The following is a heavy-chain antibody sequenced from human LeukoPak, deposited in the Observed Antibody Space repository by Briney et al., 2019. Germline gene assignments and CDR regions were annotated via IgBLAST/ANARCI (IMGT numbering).Heavy chain of an antibody. D-gene: IGHD3-16*02. Sequence: SETLSLTCTVSGGSISPYYWSWIRQPPGKGLEWIGYIYYSGSTNYNPSLKSRVTISVDTSKNQFSLKLSSVTAADTAVYYCARASDYVWGSYRPYYFDYWGQGTLVTVSS. V-gene: IGHV4-59*01. CDR1: GGSISPYY. J-gene: IGHJ4*02. CDR2: IYYSGST. CDR3: ARASDYVWGSYRPYYFDY.